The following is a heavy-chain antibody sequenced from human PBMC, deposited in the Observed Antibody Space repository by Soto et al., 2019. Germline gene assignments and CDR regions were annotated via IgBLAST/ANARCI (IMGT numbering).Heavy chain of an antibody. Sequence: QVQLVQSGAEVKKPGAPVKVSCKASGYIFISYYMHWVRQAPGQGLEWMGFINPSGGSTSYAQRVQGRVTMTRDTSTSTVYMDLSSLRSEDTAVYYCARNDNSGLDYWGQGTLVTVSS. CDR2: INPSGGST. J-gene: IGHJ4*02. CDR3: ARNDNSGLDY. CDR1: GYIFISYY. D-gene: IGHD3-22*01. V-gene: IGHV1-46*01.